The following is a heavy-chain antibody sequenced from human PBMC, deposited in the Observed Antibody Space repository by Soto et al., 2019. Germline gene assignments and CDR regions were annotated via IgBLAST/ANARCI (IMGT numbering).Heavy chain of an antibody. Sequence: SETLSLTCTVSGGSITDSNWWGWVRQPPGKGLEWVGEIYRSGNTNYNPSLTDRVTISLDKSKNQFSLRLKSVTAADTALYYCARVVFGDYGDNSCYYALDVWGQGTTVTVSS. V-gene: IGHV4-4*02. CDR1: GGSITDSNW. CDR3: ARVVFGDYGDNSCYYALDV. D-gene: IGHD4-17*01. CDR2: IYRSGNT. J-gene: IGHJ6*02.